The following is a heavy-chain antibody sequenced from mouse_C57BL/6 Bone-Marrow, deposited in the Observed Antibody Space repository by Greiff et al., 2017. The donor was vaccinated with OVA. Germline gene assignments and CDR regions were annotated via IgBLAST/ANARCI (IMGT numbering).Heavy chain of an antibody. Sequence: ESGAELVRPGASVKLSCTASGFNIKDDYMHWVKQRPEQGLEWIGWIDPENGDTDYASKFQGKATITADTSSNTAYLQLSSLTSEDTAVYYCTTEPTGYFDYWGQGTTLTVSS. J-gene: IGHJ2*01. V-gene: IGHV14-4*01. D-gene: IGHD4-1*01. CDR2: IDPENGDT. CDR1: GFNIKDDY. CDR3: TTEPTGYFDY.